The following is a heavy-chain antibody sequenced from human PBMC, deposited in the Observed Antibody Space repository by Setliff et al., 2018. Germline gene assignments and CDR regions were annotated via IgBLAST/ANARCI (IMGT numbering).Heavy chain of an antibody. Sequence: PSETLSLTCNVSGVSIANTASYWSWIRQPPGKGLEWIGSIYYSGSTYYNPSLKSRVTISVDTSKNQFSLKLSSVTAADTAVYYCARRVRDSSGYYDYWGQGTLVTVSS. V-gene: IGHV4-39*01. CDR1: GVSIANTASY. D-gene: IGHD3-22*01. CDR2: IYYSGST. J-gene: IGHJ4*02. CDR3: ARRVRDSSGYYDY.